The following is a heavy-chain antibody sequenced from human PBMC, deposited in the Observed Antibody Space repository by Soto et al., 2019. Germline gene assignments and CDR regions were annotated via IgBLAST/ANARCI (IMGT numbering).Heavy chain of an antibody. V-gene: IGHV4-39*02. CDR2: IYYTGGT. CDR3: AREGPPIRAHNPPEYFQH. CDR1: GDSISTRSNY. Sequence: QLQLQESGPGLVKPSETLSLTCTVSGDSISTRSNYCAWIRQPPGKGLEWIGSIYYTGGTYYNPSLKSRVTLFLDTSKNQFSLNLTSVTAADTAVYYCAREGPPIRAHNPPEYFQHWGQGTPVTVSS. J-gene: IGHJ1*01.